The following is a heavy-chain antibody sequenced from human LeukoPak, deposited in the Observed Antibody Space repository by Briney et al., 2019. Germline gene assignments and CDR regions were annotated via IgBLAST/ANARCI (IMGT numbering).Heavy chain of an antibody. J-gene: IGHJ6*02. V-gene: IGHV3-7*03. Sequence: PGGSLRLSCTASGFTFSYYWMSWVRQAPGKGLEWVANIKQDGSEAGYVGSVKGRFTISRDNPRNSLYLQMNSLRAEDTAVYYCARDQYEVPYYSNYDGMNVWGQGTTVIVSS. CDR3: ARDQYEVPYYSNYDGMNV. D-gene: IGHD3-16*01. CDR2: IKQDGSEA. CDR1: GFTFSYYW.